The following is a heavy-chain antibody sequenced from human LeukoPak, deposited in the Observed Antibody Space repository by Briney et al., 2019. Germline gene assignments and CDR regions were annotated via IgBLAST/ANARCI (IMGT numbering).Heavy chain of an antibody. CDR2: IYHSGST. J-gene: IGHJ4*02. D-gene: IGHD5-18*01. CDR3: ARQPGYSYGVYYFDY. CDR1: GYSISSGYY. Sequence: SQTLSLTCTVSGYSISSGYYWGWIRQPPGKGLEWIGSIYHSGSTYYNPSLKSRVTISVDTSKNQFSLKLSSVTAADTAVYYCARQPGYSYGVYYFDYWGQGTLVTVSS. V-gene: IGHV4-38-2*02.